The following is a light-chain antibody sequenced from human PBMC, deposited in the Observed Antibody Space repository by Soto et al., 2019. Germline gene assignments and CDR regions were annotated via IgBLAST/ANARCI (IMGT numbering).Light chain of an antibody. CDR1: QSISNY. V-gene: IGKV1-39*01. J-gene: IGKJ1*01. CDR2: AAS. Sequence: DIQLTQSPSSLSASVGDRVSISCRASQSISNYLNWYQQKPGKAPKVLIFAASRLQSGVPSRFSGSGSGTDFTLTISSLEPEDFAVYYCQQSGDSQWTFGQGTKVDI. CDR3: QQSGDSQWT.